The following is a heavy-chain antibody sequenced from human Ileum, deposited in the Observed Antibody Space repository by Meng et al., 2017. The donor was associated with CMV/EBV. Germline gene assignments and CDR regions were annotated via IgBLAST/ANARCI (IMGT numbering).Heavy chain of an antibody. CDR1: GFSLSTSGVG. V-gene: IGHV2-5*02. CDR3: AHGNYKSSAYYYDY. J-gene: IGHJ4*02. Sequence: QITLKEAGPTLVKPPQTLTLTCTFSGFSLSTSGVGVGWIRQPPGKALEWLAVIYWDDDKSCSPSLKSRLTITKDTSKKQVVLTMTNMDPVDTATYYCAHGNYKSSAYYYDYWGQGTLVTGSS. D-gene: IGHD3-22*01. CDR2: IYWDDDK.